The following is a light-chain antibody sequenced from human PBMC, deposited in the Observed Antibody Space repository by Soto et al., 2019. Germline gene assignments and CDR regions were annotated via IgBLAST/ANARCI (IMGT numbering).Light chain of an antibody. Sequence: EIVLTQSPGTLSLSPGERATLSCRASQSVSSSYLAWYQQKPGQAPRLLIYGASSRATGIPHRFSGSGSGTDFTLTISRLEPEDFQVYYCQQNGSSPGTFGQATKVEIK. CDR2: GAS. V-gene: IGKV3-20*01. CDR3: QQNGSSPGT. J-gene: IGKJ1*01. CDR1: QSVSSSY.